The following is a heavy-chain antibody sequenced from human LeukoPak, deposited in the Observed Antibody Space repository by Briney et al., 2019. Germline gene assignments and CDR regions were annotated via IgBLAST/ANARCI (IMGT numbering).Heavy chain of an antibody. J-gene: IGHJ4*02. Sequence: GGSLRLSCAASGFTFGSYSMNWVRQAPGKGLEWVSSISSSSSYIYYADSVKGRFTISRDNAKNSLYLQMNSLRAEDTAVYYCARDFQYCSSTSCYDLRDFDYWGQGTLVTVSS. V-gene: IGHV3-21*01. CDR1: GFTFGSYS. D-gene: IGHD2-2*01. CDR3: ARDFQYCSSTSCYDLRDFDY. CDR2: ISSSSSYI.